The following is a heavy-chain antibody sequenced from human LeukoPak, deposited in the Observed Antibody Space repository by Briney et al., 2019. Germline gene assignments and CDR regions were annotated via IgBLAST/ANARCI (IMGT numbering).Heavy chain of an antibody. V-gene: IGHV3-23*01. CDR1: GFTFSSYA. CDR3: ARDSDSSGYYYIKRPFDY. CDR2: ITYSGGNT. Sequence: PGGSLRLSCAASGFTFSSYAMSWVRQAPGEGLEWVSTITYSGGNTYYADSVKGRFTISRDNSKNTLYLQMNSLRDEDTAVYYCARDSDSSGYYYIKRPFDYWGQGTLVTVSS. D-gene: IGHD3-22*01. J-gene: IGHJ4*02.